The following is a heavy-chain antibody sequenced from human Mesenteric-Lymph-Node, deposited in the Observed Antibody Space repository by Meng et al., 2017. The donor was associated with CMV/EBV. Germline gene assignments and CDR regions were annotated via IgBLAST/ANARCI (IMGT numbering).Heavy chain of an antibody. CDR1: GGPISFSY. CDR3: ARLDWNPNWIDP. V-gene: IGHV4-39*01. Sequence: SETLSLTCTVSGGPISFSYWGWIRQPPGKGLGWIGAIYYSGDTYYNPSLKGRVTISVDTSNSQFSLKLSAVTAADTAVYYCARLDWNPNWIDPWGQGIQVTVSS. J-gene: IGHJ5*02. CDR2: IYYSGDT. D-gene: IGHD1-1*01.